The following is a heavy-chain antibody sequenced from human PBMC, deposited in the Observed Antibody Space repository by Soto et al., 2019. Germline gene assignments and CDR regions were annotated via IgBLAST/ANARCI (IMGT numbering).Heavy chain of an antibody. CDR1: GFTFSSYS. V-gene: IGHV3-48*02. D-gene: IGHD5-18*01. CDR3: ARDWVDTAMVKDYYYGMDV. J-gene: IGHJ6*02. Sequence: EVQLVESGGGLVQPGGSLRLSCAASGFTFSSYSMNWVRQAPGKGLEWVSYISSSSSTIYYADSVKGRFTISRDNAKNSLSLQMNSLRDEDTAVYYCARDWVDTAMVKDYYYGMDVWGQGTTVTVSS. CDR2: ISSSSSTI.